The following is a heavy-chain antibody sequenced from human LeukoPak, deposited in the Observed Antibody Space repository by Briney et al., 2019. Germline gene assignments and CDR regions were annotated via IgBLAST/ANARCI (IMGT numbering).Heavy chain of an antibody. J-gene: IGHJ4*02. V-gene: IGHV5-51*01. D-gene: IGHD6-13*01. Sequence: GESLKISCKGSGYNFTTYWIGWVRQMPGKGLEWMGIIYPVDSKTRYSPSFQGQVTISADKSISIAYLQWSSLKASDTAMYYCTRVTAAADYWGQGTLVTVSS. CDR3: TRVTAAADY. CDR2: IYPVDSKT. CDR1: GYNFTTYW.